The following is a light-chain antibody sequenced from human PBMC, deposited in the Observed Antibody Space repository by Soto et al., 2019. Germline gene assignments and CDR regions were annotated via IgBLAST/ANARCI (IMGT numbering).Light chain of an antibody. CDR1: SSDVGSYNL. J-gene: IGLJ2*01. CDR3: RSNAGTSPFNAV. CDR2: EVS. Sequence: QSVLTQRASGSGSPGRSITISCTGTSSDVGSYNLVSWYQQHPGEAPKLMIYEVSKRVSGGSDRFSGSKSGNTASLTITGLHAEDEADYYCRSNAGTSPFNAVFGGGTKVT. V-gene: IGLV2-23*02.